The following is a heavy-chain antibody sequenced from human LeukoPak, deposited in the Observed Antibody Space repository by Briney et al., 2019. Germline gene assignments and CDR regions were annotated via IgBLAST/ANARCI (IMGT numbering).Heavy chain of an antibody. J-gene: IGHJ6*03. CDR1: GFTFSSYS. CDR3: AKGRRVAAAGTNYYYYMDV. CDR2: ISSSSSYI. V-gene: IGHV3-21*01. Sequence: PGGSLRLSCAASGFTFSSYSMNWVRQAPGKGLEWVSSISSSSSYIYYADSVKGRFTISRDNSKNTLYLQMNSLRAEDTAVYYCAKGRRVAAAGTNYYYYMDVWGKGTTVTVSS. D-gene: IGHD6-13*01.